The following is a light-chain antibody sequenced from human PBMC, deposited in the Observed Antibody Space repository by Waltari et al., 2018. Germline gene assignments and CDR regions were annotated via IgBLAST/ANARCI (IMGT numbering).Light chain of an antibody. V-gene: IGLV1-40*01. Sequence: QSVLTQPPSVSGAPGQRVTISCPGSWSNLGAGYDVHWYQQLPGKAPTLLVYGVNTRPPGVPDRFFGSKSGTSASLAIPGLQPEDEADYYCQSYDTKVGVVFGGGSKLTVL. J-gene: IGLJ2*01. CDR1: WSNLGAGYD. CDR3: QSYDTKVGVV. CDR2: GVN.